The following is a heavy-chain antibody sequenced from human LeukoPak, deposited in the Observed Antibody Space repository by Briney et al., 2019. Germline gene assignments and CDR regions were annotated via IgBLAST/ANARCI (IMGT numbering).Heavy chain of an antibody. CDR3: AEGGIAVTGDFDY. CDR1: GFTFSSSW. D-gene: IGHD6-19*01. CDR2: IKQDGSVI. Sequence: GGSLRLSCAASGFTFSSSWMSWVRQAPGKGLEWVASIKQDGSVIHYVDSVKGRFTISRDNSKNTLYLQMNSLRAEDSAVYYCAEGGIAVTGDFDYWGQGTLVTVSS. J-gene: IGHJ4*02. V-gene: IGHV3-7*03.